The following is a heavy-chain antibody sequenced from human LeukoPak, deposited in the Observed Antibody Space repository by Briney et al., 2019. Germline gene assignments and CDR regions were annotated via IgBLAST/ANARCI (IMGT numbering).Heavy chain of an antibody. D-gene: IGHD1-26*01. CDR2: IYYSGST. V-gene: IGHV4-39*07. CDR1: GGSISSSSYY. J-gene: IGHJ4*02. CDR3: AGTSIVGVWVFDY. Sequence: PSETLSLNCTVSGGSISSSSYYWGWIRQPPGKGLEWIGSIYYSGSTYYNPSLKSRVTISVDTSKNQFSLKLSSVTAADTAVYYCAGTSIVGVWVFDYWGQGTLVTVSS.